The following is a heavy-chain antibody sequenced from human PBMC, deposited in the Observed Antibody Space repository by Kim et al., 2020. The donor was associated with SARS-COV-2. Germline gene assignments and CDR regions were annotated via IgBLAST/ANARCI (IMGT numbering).Heavy chain of an antibody. J-gene: IGHJ4*02. V-gene: IGHV3-9*01. CDR3: AKGDDNWNDPSYYGY. CDR1: GFTIGDYA. D-gene: IGHD1-20*01. CDR2: ISWNSGVI. Sequence: GGSLRLSCAASGFTIGDYAMHWVRQAPGKGLEWVSGISWNSGVIGYADSVKGRFTISRDNARNSLYLQMNSLRAEDTALYYCAKGDDNWNDPSYYGYWGQGTLVTVSS.